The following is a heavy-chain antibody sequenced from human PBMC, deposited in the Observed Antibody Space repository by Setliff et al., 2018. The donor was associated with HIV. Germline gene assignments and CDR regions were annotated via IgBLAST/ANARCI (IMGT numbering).Heavy chain of an antibody. Sequence: GGSLRLSCEVSTFTFSSYSMNWVRQAPGKGLEWIASISSGGDYMYVSDSLKGRFTISRDNAKKSVFLHLDSLRVEDTATYYCARDGLRDDSDASGVYYFYYIDVWGKGTTVTVSS. CDR2: ISSGGDYM. J-gene: IGHJ6*03. D-gene: IGHD1-26*01. CDR3: ARDGLRDDSDASGVYYFYYIDV. V-gene: IGHV3-21*01. CDR1: TFTFSSYS.